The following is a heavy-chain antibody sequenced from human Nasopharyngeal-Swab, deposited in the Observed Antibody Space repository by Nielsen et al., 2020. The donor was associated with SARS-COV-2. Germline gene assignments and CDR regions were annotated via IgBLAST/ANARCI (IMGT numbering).Heavy chain of an antibody. Sequence: GESLKISCVASGVIFSKYWMHWVRQAPGKGLVWVSRVNEDGSRTDYADSVRGRFTISRDNSKNTLYLQMNSLRAEDTAVYYCVKDLPGSYSFDIWGQVTMVIVSS. V-gene: IGHV3-74*01. CDR3: VKDLPGSYSFDI. CDR1: GVIFSKYW. J-gene: IGHJ3*02. D-gene: IGHD1-26*01. CDR2: VNEDGSRT.